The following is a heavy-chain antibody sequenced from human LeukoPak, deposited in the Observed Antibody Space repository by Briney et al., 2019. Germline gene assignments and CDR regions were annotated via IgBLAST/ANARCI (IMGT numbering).Heavy chain of an antibody. CDR1: GGYISSGPFF. V-gene: IGHV4-61*02. CDR2: VSPSGST. D-gene: IGHD6-13*01. CDR3: ARDHGWFSGYSSSSIDY. J-gene: IGHJ4*02. Sequence: SQTLSLTCTVSGGYISSGPFFWSWVRQPAGKGLEWIGRVSPSGSTNYNPSLKSRVTMSVDMSKNHFSLRLSSVTAADTAVYYCARDHGWFSGYSSSSIDYWGQGTLVTVSS.